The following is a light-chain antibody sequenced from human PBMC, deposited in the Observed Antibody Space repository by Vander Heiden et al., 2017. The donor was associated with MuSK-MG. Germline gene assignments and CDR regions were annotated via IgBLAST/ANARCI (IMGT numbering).Light chain of an antibody. Sequence: QSALTQPASVSGSPGQSLIISCTGTSSDVGGYNYVSWYQHHPGKAPKLMIYEVSNRPSGVSNRCSGSKSGNTASLTISGLQAEDEADYYCSSYTGSSTLDYVFGTGTKVTVL. CDR3: SSYTGSSTLDYV. CDR2: EVS. V-gene: IGLV2-14*01. CDR1: SSDVGGYNY. J-gene: IGLJ1*01.